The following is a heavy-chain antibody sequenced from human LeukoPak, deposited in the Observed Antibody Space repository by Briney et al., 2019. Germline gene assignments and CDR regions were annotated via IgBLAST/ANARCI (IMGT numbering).Heavy chain of an antibody. CDR1: GFTFSSYS. Sequence: GGSLRLSCAASGFTFSSYSMNWVRQAPGRGLEWVSYISSSSSTIYYADSVKGRFTISRDNGKNSLYLQMNSLRAEDTAVYYCARDYDFWSGSYLDYWGQGTLVTVSS. J-gene: IGHJ4*02. D-gene: IGHD3-3*01. CDR2: ISSSSSTI. V-gene: IGHV3-48*04. CDR3: ARDYDFWSGSYLDY.